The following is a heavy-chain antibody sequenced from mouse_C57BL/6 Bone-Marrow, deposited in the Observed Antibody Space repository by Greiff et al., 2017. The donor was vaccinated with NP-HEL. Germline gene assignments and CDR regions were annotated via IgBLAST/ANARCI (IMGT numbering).Heavy chain of an antibody. Sequence: QVQLQQPGAELVKPGASVKLSCKASGYTFTSYWMHWVKQRPGQGLEWIGMIHPTSGSTNYNEKFKSKATLTVDKSSSTAYMQLSSLTSEDSAVYYCARLGTTVGSWFAYWGQGTLVTVSA. CDR2: IHPTSGST. D-gene: IGHD1-1*01. J-gene: IGHJ3*01. V-gene: IGHV1-64*01. CDR1: GYTFTSYW. CDR3: ARLGTTVGSWFAY.